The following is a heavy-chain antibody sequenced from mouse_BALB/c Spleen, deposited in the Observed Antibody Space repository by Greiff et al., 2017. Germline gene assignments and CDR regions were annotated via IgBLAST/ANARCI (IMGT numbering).Heavy chain of an antibody. V-gene: IGHV1-14*01. CDR2: INPYNDGT. J-gene: IGHJ4*01. CDR1: GYTFTSYV. CDR3: ARSYGNYVHYAMDY. Sequence: VQLQQSGPELVKPGASVKMSCKASGYTFTSYVMHWVKQKPGQGLEWIGYINPYNDGTKYNEKFKGKATLTSDKSSSTAYMELSSLTSEDSAVYYCARSYGNYVHYAMDYWGQGTSVTVSS. D-gene: IGHD2-1*01.